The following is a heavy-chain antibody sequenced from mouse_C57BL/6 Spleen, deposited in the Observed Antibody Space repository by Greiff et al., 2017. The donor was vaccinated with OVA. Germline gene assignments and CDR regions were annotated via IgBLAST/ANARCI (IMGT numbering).Heavy chain of an antibody. J-gene: IGHJ4*01. CDR2: ISSGSSTI. CDR1: GFTFSDYG. V-gene: IGHV5-17*01. D-gene: IGHD3-2*02. CDR3: ARMTAQALDYAMDY. Sequence: VQLKESGGGLVKPGGSLKLSCAASGFTFSDYGMHWVRQAPEKGLEWVAYISSGSSTIYYADTVKGQLTISRDNAKNTLFLQMTRLRSEDTAMYYCARMTAQALDYAMDYWGQGTSVTVSS.